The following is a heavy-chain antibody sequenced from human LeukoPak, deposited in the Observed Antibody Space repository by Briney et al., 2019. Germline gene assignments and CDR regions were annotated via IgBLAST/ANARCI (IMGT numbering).Heavy chain of an antibody. J-gene: IGHJ4*02. D-gene: IGHD3-10*01. CDR1: GGSISSSSYY. V-gene: IGHV4-39*01. CDR3: ARPTMVRGVIDY. Sequence: SETLSLTCSVSGGSISSSSYYWGWIRQPPGKGLEWIGSIYYSGSTYYNPSLKSRVTISVDTSKNQFSLKLSSVTAADTAVYYCARPTMVRGVIDYWGQGTLVTVSS. CDR2: IYYSGST.